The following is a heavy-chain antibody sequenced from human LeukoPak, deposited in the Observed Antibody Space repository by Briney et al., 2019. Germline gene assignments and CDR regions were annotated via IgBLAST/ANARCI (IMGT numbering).Heavy chain of an antibody. D-gene: IGHD1-26*01. CDR2: ISAYNGNT. J-gene: IGHJ5*02. V-gene: IGHV1-18*01. CDR1: GYTFTSYG. CDR3: ARTSLGLGATLGNWFDP. Sequence: ASVKVSCKASGYTFTSYGISWVRQAPGQGLEWMGWISAYNGNTNYAQKLQGRVTMTTDTSTSTAYMELRSLRSDDTAVYYCARTSLGLGATLGNWFDPWGQGTLVTVSS.